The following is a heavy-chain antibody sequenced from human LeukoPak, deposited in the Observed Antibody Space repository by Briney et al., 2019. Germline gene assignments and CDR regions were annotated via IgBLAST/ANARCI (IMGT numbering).Heavy chain of an antibody. Sequence: GGSLRLSCAASGFTFSSYDIHWVRQATGQGLEWVSTIGTTGDTSYPGSVKGRFTISRENAKNSLYLQMNSLGDGDTAVYYCAREDPRGSGFDYWGQGTLVTVSS. CDR2: IGTTGDT. CDR1: GFTFSSYD. J-gene: IGHJ4*02. CDR3: AREDPRGSGFDY. V-gene: IGHV3-13*04. D-gene: IGHD2-15*01.